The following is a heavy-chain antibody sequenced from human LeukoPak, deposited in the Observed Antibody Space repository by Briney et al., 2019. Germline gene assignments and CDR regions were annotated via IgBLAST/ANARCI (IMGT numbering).Heavy chain of an antibody. CDR3: ARDLSRYCSGGSCYQDEYYMDV. V-gene: IGHV1-2*02. CDR2: INPNSGGT. D-gene: IGHD2-15*01. Sequence: ASVKVSCKASGYTFTGYYMHWVRQAPGQGLEWMGWINPNSGGTNYAQKFQGRVTMTRDTSTSTAYMELSRLRSDDTAVYYCARDLSRYCSGGSCYQDEYYMDVWGKGTTVTISS. CDR1: GYTFTGYY. J-gene: IGHJ6*03.